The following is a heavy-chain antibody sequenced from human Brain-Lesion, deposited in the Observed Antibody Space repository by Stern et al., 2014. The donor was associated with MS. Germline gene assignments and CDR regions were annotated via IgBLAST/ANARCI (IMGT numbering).Heavy chain of an antibody. CDR3: ARGERGGEG. CDR2: VNNDGRRT. D-gene: IGHD3-16*01. CDR1: GFPFSNYW. V-gene: IGHV3-74*02. J-gene: IGHJ4*02. Sequence: MQLVESGGGLVPPGGSLPLSCAASGFPFSNYWLHWVRQAPGKRLVWGSRVNNDGRRTSYADSVKGRFTMSRDNAKNTLYLQMNSLRVEDTAIYYCARGERGGEGCGQGTLVTVSS.